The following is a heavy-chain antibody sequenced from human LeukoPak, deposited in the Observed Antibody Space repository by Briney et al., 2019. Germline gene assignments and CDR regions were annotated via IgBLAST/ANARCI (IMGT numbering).Heavy chain of an antibody. CDR2: ITGSGGNT. CDR1: GFTFSNYA. D-gene: IGHD3-9*01. J-gene: IGHJ4*02. Sequence: GGSLRLACAASGFTFSNYAMSWVRQAPGKGLEWVSAITGSGGNTYYADSVKGRFTISRDNSKNTVFLQMNSLRAEDTAVYYCAKWGDYDVLTGYYVSDYWGQGTLVTVSS. CDR3: AKWGDYDVLTGYYVSDY. V-gene: IGHV3-23*01.